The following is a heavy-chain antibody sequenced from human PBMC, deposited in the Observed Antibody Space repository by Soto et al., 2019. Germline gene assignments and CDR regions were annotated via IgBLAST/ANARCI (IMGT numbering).Heavy chain of an antibody. CDR1: GFTFSSYA. CDR3: AKDLFVGKEAGTVDY. Sequence: GGSLRLSCAASGFTFSSYAMSWVRQAPGKGLEWVSAISGSGGSTYYADSVKGRFTISRDNSKNTLYLQMNSLRAEDTAVYYCAKDLFVGKEAGTVDYWGQGTLVTVSS. CDR2: ISGSGGST. J-gene: IGHJ4*02. V-gene: IGHV3-23*01. D-gene: IGHD6-19*01.